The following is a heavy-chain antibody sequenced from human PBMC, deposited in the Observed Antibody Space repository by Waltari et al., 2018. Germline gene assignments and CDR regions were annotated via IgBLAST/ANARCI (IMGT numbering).Heavy chain of an antibody. V-gene: IGHV1-69*12. D-gene: IGHD6-13*01. CDR2: IIPIFGTA. CDR3: ARDLGGIAAAGLNWFDP. J-gene: IGHJ5*02. Sequence: QVQLVQSGAEVKKPGSSVKVSCKASGGTFSSYAISWVRQAPGQGLEWMGGIIPIFGTANYAQKFQGRVTITADESTSTAYMELSSLRSEDTAVYYCARDLGGIAAAGLNWFDPWGQGTLVTVSS. CDR1: GGTFSSYA.